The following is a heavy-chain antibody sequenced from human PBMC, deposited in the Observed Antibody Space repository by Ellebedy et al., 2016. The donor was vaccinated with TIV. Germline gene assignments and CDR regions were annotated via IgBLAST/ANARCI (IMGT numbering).Heavy chain of an antibody. J-gene: IGHJ4*02. D-gene: IGHD6-25*01. V-gene: IGHV4-59*01. CDR2: VYYSGTT. CDR3: ARINSATLDF. Sequence: MPSETLSLTCTVSGGSISSYYWSRIRQPPGKGLEWIGYVYYSGTTYYNPSLKSRVTMSADTSKNQFSLKLSSVTAADTAVYYCARINSATLDFWGQGALVTVSS. CDR1: GGSISSYY.